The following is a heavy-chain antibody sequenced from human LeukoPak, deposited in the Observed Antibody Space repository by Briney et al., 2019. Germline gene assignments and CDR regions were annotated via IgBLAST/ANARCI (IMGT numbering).Heavy chain of an antibody. CDR2: IKSKTDGGTT. Sequence: GGSLRLSCAASGFTFSSYAVSWVRQAPGKGLEWVGRIKSKTDGGTTDYAAPVKGRFTIPRDDSKNTLYLQMNSLKTEDTAVYYCTTEISSGYSYGFDYWGQGTLVTVSS. J-gene: IGHJ4*02. CDR1: GFTFSSYA. CDR3: TTEISSGYSYGFDY. D-gene: IGHD3-22*01. V-gene: IGHV3-15*01.